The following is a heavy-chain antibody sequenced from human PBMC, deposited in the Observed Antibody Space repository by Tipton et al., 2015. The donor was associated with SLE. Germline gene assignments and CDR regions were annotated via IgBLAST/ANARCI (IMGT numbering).Heavy chain of an antibody. Sequence: SLTCAVSGGPISSSNWWSWVRQPPGKGLEWIGEIYHSGSTNYNPSLKSRVTISVDTSKNQFSLKLSSVTAADTAVYYCARGRRGLWFGDPSGAYFDYWGQGTLVTVSS. CDR2: IYHSGST. J-gene: IGHJ4*02. V-gene: IGHV4-4*02. D-gene: IGHD3-10*01. CDR1: GGPISSSNW. CDR3: ARGRRGLWFGDPSGAYFDY.